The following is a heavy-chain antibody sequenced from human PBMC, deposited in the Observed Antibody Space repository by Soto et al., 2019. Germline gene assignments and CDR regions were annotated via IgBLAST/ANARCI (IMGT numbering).Heavy chain of an antibody. CDR1: GYTFTSYG. CDR2: ISAYNGNT. D-gene: IGHD3-9*01. CDR3: ARVGESLRYFDWLLDY. J-gene: IGHJ4*02. V-gene: IGHV1-18*01. Sequence: ASVKVSCKASGYTFTSYGISWVRQAPGQGLEWMGWISAYNGNTNYAQKLQGRVTMTTDTSTSTAYMELRSLRSDDTAVYYCARVGESLRYFDWLLDYWGQGTLVTVSS.